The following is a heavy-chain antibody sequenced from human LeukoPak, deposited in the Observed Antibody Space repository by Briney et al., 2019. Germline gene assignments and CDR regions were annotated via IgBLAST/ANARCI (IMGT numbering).Heavy chain of an antibody. V-gene: IGHV3-30*02. D-gene: IGHD6-19*01. CDR1: GFTFDCCG. J-gene: IGHJ4*02. CDR2: IRNVGNNK. CDR3: AKDRWGAVASFDY. Sequence: GGSLRLSCAASGFTFDCCGMHWVRQAPGKGLEWVAFIRNVGNNKYYADSVKGRFTISRDNSKNTLYLQMNSLESEDTAVYYCAKDRWGAVASFDYWGQGTLVTVSS.